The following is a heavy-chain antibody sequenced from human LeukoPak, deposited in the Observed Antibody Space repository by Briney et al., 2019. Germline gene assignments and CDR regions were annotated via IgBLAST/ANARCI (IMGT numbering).Heavy chain of an antibody. D-gene: IGHD6-6*01. CDR3: ARFVRQLARTYYYYYYMDV. J-gene: IGHJ6*03. V-gene: IGHV4-34*01. CDR2: INHSGST. Sequence: SETLSLTCAVYGGSFSGYYWSWIRQPPGKGLEWIGEINHSGSTNYNPSLKSRVTISVDTSKNQFSLKLSSVTAADTAVYYRARFVRQLARTYYYYYYMDVWGKGTTVTVSS. CDR1: GGSFSGYY.